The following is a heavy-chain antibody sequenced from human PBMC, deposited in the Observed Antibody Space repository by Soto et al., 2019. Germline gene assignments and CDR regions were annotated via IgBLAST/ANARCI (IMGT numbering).Heavy chain of an antibody. V-gene: IGHV4-59*12. D-gene: IGHD3-9*01. CDR2: IYYSGST. Sequence: SETLSLTCTVSGGSISSYYWSWIRQPPGKGLEWIGYIYYSGSTNYNPSLKSRVTISVDTSENKFSLTLKSVTAADTAVYFCARDFERSAIGPWGQGTSVTVS. J-gene: IGHJ5*02. CDR1: GGSISSYY. CDR3: ARDFERSAIGP.